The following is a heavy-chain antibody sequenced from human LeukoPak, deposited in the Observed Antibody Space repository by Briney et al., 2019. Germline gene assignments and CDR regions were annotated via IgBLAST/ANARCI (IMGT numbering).Heavy chain of an antibody. CDR2: IYYSGST. J-gene: IGHJ6*03. V-gene: IGHV4-61*02. CDR1: GGSISSGSFY. Sequence: SQTLSLTCTVSGGSISSGSFYWSWIRQPAGKGLEWIGRIYYSGSTNYNPSLKSRVIISVDTSKNQFSLKLSSVTAADTAVYYCARVEEGYGSGRRENYYYYYMDVWGKGTTVTISS. CDR3: ARVEEGYGSGRRENYYYYYMDV. D-gene: IGHD3-10*01.